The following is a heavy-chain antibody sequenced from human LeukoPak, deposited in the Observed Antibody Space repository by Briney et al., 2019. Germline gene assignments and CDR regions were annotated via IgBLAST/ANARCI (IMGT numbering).Heavy chain of an antibody. CDR1: GYTFTGYY. CDR3: AGCYGSGSTTMFYYYGMDV. V-gene: IGHV1-2*02. Sequence: ASVKVSCKASGYTFTGYYMHWVRQAPGQGLEWMGWINPNSGGTNYAQKFQGRVTMTRDTSISTAYMELSRLRSDDTAVYYCAGCYGSGSTTMFYYYGMDVWGQGTTVTISS. J-gene: IGHJ6*02. D-gene: IGHD3-10*01. CDR2: INPNSGGT.